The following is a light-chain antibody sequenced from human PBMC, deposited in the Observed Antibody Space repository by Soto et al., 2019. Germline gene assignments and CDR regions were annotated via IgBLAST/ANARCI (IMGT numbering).Light chain of an antibody. CDR3: NSYTSSSTLPYV. Sequence: QSALTQPASVSGSPGQSITVSCTGTSSDVGGYNYVSWYQLHPGKAPKVMIYDVSKRPSGVSNRFSGSKSGNTASLTISGLQAEDEADYYCNSYTSSSTLPYVFGTGTKLTVL. CDR1: SSDVGGYNY. J-gene: IGLJ1*01. CDR2: DVS. V-gene: IGLV2-14*01.